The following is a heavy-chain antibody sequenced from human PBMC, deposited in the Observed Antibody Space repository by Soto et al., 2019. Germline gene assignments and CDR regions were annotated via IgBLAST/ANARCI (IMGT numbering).Heavy chain of an antibody. CDR2: ISSSSSYI. J-gene: IGHJ5*02. V-gene: IGHV3-21*01. D-gene: IGHD6-6*01. CDR1: GFTFSSYS. CDR3: ARDPVAARDNWFDP. Sequence: VQLVESGGGVVQPGRSLRLSCAASGFTFSSYSMNWVRQAPGKGLEWVSSISSSSSYIYYADSVKGRFTISRDNAKNSLYLQMNSLRAEDTAVYYCARDPVAARDNWFDPWGQGTLVTVSS.